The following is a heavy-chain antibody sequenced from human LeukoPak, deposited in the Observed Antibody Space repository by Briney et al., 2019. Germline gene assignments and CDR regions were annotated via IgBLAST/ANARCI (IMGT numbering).Heavy chain of an antibody. J-gene: IGHJ4*02. CDR3: AKDSPPRYSGSPPAY. CDR2: ISYDGSNK. V-gene: IGHV3-30*18. Sequence: GGAPRLSCAASGFTFSSYGMHWVRQGPGQGVGWGGVISYDGSNKYYADSVKGRFTISRDNSKNTLYLQMNSLRAEDTAVYYCAKDSPPRYSGSPPAYWGQGTLVTVPS. D-gene: IGHD1-26*01. CDR1: GFTFSSYG.